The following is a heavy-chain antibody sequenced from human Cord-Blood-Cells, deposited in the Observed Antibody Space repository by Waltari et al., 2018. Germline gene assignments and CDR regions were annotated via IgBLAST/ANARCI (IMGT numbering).Heavy chain of an antibody. CDR3: ARLSGIVGATTYGVDY. V-gene: IGHV4-39*01. CDR2: IYYSGST. D-gene: IGHD1-26*01. CDR1: VGSISSSSYY. J-gene: IGHJ4*02. Sequence: QLQLQESGPGLVKPSETLSLTCTVSVGSISSSSYYWGWIRQPPGKGLEWIGSIYYSGSTYYNPSLKSRVTISVDTSKNQFSLKLSSVTAADTAVYYCARLSGIVGATTYGVDYWGQGTLVTVSS.